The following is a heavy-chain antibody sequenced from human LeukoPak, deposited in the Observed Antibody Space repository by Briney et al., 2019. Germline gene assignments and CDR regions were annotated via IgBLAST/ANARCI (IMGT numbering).Heavy chain of an antibody. J-gene: IGHJ4*02. V-gene: IGHV3-73*01. D-gene: IGHD3-22*01. CDR2: IRSKANSYST. Sequence: GGSLKLSCAASGFTFSGSAMHWVRQAPGKGLEWVGRIRSKANSYSTAYAASGKGRFTISRDDSKNKAYLQMNSLKTEETAVYYCTRQDRSGYYSDGYWAQGTLVSVSS. CDR1: GFTFSGSA. CDR3: TRQDRSGYYSDGY.